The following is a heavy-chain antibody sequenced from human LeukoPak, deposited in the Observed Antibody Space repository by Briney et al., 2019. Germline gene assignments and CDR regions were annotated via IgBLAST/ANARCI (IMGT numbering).Heavy chain of an antibody. Sequence: SDTLPLPCAVSGYSHDKTSYRGWVRPPPGKGPGLLAPHYGIWPTPYNPSLVNRVDMSVDPSKKHFSLKLTAVTAADTAVYYCARYYSRGSASTRFDYWGQGILVTISS. J-gene: IGHJ4*02. CDR2: HYGIWPT. V-gene: IGHV4-38-2*01. CDR3: ARYYSRGSASTRFDY. CDR1: GYSHDKTSY. D-gene: IGHD1-26*01.